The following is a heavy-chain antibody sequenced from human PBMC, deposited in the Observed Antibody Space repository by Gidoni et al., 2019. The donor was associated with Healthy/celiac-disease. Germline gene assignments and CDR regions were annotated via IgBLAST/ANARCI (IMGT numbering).Heavy chain of an antibody. CDR1: GGSISSYY. V-gene: IGHV4-59*01. CDR2: IYYRGST. D-gene: IGHD1-7*01. CDR3: ARAAAGTTKDDSMSYDY. J-gene: IGHJ4*02. Sequence: QVQLQESGPGLVKPSATLSLTCTVSGGSISSYYWSWIRQPPGKRLEWSGYIYYRGSTNYNPSLKSRVTISVDTSKNQFSLKLSSVTAADTAVYYCARAAAGTTKDDSMSYDYWGQGTLVTVSS.